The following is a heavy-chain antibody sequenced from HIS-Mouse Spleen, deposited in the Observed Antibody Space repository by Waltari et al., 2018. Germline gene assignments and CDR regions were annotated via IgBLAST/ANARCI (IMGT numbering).Heavy chain of an antibody. V-gene: IGHV4-39*07. CDR3: AREIPYSSSWYDWYFDL. D-gene: IGHD6-13*01. CDR2: IYYSRST. CDR1: GGSISSSSYY. Sequence: QLQLQESGPGLVKPSETLSLTCTVSGGSISSSSYYWGWIRQPPGKGREWIGSIYYSRSTYYNPSLRSRVTTSVDTSKNQFSRKLSSVTAADTAVYYCAREIPYSSSWYDWYFDLWGRGTLVTVSS. J-gene: IGHJ2*01.